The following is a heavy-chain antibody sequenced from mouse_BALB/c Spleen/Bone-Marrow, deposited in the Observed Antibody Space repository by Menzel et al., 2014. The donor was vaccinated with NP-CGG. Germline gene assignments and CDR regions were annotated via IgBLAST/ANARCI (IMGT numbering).Heavy chain of an antibody. V-gene: IGHV2-2*02. D-gene: IGHD4-1*01. J-gene: IGHJ2*01. CDR1: GFSFPNYG. CDR3: ARNPVGRNYFDY. Sequence: VKLMESGPGLVQPSQSLSIPCTVSGFSFPNYGVHWVRQSPGKGLEWPGVIWSGGSTDYNAAFISRLSISKDNSKSQVFFKMNSLQVNDTAIYYCARNPVGRNYFDYWGQGTTLTVSS. CDR2: IWSGGST.